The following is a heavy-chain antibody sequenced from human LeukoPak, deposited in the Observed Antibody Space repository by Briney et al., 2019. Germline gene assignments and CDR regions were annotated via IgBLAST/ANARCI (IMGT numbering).Heavy chain of an antibody. D-gene: IGHD1-26*01. Sequence: PGGSLRLSCEVSRHTFTTYFISWIRQAPGKGLEWVGYITNTGRSTNYADAVKGRFTISMDNAKKSVFLEMTDLRAEDTAVYYCAREASGNYHVFDSWGQGTLVTVSS. CDR3: AREASGNYHVFDS. J-gene: IGHJ4*02. CDR2: ITNTGRST. V-gene: IGHV3-11*04. CDR1: RHTFTTYF.